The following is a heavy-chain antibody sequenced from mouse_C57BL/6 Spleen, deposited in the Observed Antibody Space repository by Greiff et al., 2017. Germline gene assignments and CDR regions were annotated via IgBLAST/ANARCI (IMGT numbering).Heavy chain of an antibody. V-gene: IGHV5-6*02. D-gene: IGHD2-1*01. Sequence: EVMLVESGGDLVKPGGSLKLSCAASGFTFSSYGMSWVRQTPDKRLEWVATISSGGSSTYYPDSVKGRFTISRDNAKNTLYLPMSSLKSEDTAMYYCARLDGNYGNYFDYWGQGTTLTVSS. J-gene: IGHJ2*01. CDR3: ARLDGNYGNYFDY. CDR1: GFTFSSYG. CDR2: ISSGGSST.